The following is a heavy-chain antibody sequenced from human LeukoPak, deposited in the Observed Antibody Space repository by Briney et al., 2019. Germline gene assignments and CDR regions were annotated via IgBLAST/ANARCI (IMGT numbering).Heavy chain of an antibody. CDR1: GFTFSSYS. Sequence: GGSLRLSCAASGFTFSSYSMNWVRQAPGKGLEWVSSISSSSSYIYYADSVKGRFTISRDNAKNSLYLQMNSLRAEDTAVYYCARDKAEYCGGDCYPYYYYYMDVWGKGTTVTVSS. J-gene: IGHJ6*03. D-gene: IGHD2-21*02. V-gene: IGHV3-21*01. CDR3: ARDKAEYCGGDCYPYYYYYMDV. CDR2: ISSSSSYI.